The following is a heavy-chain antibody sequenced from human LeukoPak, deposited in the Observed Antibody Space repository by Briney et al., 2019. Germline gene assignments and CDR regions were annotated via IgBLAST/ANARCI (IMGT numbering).Heavy chain of an antibody. D-gene: IGHD7-27*01. Sequence: GGSLRLSCAASGFSLSSYAMSWVRQAPGKGLEWVSAISGSGGSTYYADSVKGRFTISRDNAKNSLYLQMNSLRAEDTAVYYCAATNWGYAFDIWGQGTMVTVSS. J-gene: IGHJ3*02. CDR1: GFSLSSYA. CDR2: ISGSGGST. V-gene: IGHV3-23*01. CDR3: AATNWGYAFDI.